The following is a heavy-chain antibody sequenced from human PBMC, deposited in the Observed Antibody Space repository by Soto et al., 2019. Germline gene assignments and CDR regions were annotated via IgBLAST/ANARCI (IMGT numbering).Heavy chain of an antibody. CDR1: GFTFTNYW. CDR2: INNDGSGT. J-gene: IGHJ3*02. V-gene: IGHV3-74*01. Sequence: EVQLVESGGGLVRPGGSLRLSCAVSGFTFTNYWMHWVRQAPGKGLVWVSRINNDGSGTSYADSVKGRFTISRDNAKNTLYLQVDSLRAEDTAVYFCGSAFDIWGPGTMVTVSS. CDR3: GSAFDI.